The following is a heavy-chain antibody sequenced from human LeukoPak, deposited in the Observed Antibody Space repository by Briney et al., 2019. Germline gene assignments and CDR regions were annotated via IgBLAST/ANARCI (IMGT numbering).Heavy chain of an antibody. V-gene: IGHV1-18*01. Sequence: GASVKLSCTASGYTFTGYGISWVRQAPGQGVEWMGWISAYNGNTNYAQKLQGRVTMTTGTSTSTAYIEPRSPRSDDTAVYYCARVRIAAAVYWFDPWGQGTLVTVSS. CDR1: GYTFTGYG. CDR3: ARVRIAAAVYWFDP. D-gene: IGHD6-13*01. CDR2: ISAYNGNT. J-gene: IGHJ5*02.